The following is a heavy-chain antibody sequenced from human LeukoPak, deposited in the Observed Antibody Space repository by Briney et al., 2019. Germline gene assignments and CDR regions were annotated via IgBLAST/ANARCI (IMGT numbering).Heavy chain of an antibody. CDR1: NYSISSGYY. D-gene: IGHD3-22*01. CDR2: IYHSGST. CDR3: ARSKLVVADIDD. J-gene: IGHJ4*02. Sequence: SETLSLTCTVSNYSISSGYYWGWIRQPPEKGLEWIGSIYHSGSTYYNPSLKSRVTISVDTSKNQFSLKLTAVTAADAAVYYCARSKLVVADIDDWGQGTLVTVSS. V-gene: IGHV4-38-2*02.